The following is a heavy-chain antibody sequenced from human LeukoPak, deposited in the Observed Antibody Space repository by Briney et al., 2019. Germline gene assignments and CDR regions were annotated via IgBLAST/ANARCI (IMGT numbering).Heavy chain of an antibody. Sequence: PGGSLRLSCAASGFTFSNSWMNWVRQAPGKGLLWVSRINTDGSSTTYADSVKGRFTISRDNAKDTLYLQMNSLSAEDTGVYYCATQAGITIFGRYFDYWGQGTLVTVSS. V-gene: IGHV3-74*01. CDR1: GFTFSNSW. CDR3: ATQAGITIFGRYFDY. J-gene: IGHJ4*02. D-gene: IGHD3-3*01. CDR2: INTDGSST.